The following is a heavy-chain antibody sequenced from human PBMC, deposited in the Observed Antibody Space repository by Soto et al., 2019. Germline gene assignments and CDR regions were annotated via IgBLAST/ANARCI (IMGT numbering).Heavy chain of an antibody. D-gene: IGHD3-9*01. J-gene: IGHJ4*02. CDR2: INAGNGNT. CDR3: ARGRVDWLYVDY. Sequence: GASVKVSCKASGYTFTSYAMHWVRQAPGQRLEWMGWINAGNGNTKYSQKFQGRVTITRDTSASTAYMELSSLRSEDTAVYYCARGRVDWLYVDYWGQGTLVTVSS. V-gene: IGHV1-3*01. CDR1: GYTFTSYA.